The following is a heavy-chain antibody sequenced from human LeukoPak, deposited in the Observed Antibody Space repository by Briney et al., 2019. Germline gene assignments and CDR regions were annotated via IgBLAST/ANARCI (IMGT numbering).Heavy chain of an antibody. CDR1: GFTFNSYW. CDR3: ARGSENYYYGRNV. J-gene: IGHJ6*04. Sequence: GGCLRLSCAAAGFTFNSYWMSWVRQVHGKRLEWVGNIKQDGSEKFYVDSVKGRFSISRDNAKDSLYLQMNSLRAEDTAVYYCARGSENYYYGRNVWGKETTVSVSS. V-gene: IGHV3-7*03. D-gene: IGHD2/OR15-2a*01. CDR2: IKQDGSEK.